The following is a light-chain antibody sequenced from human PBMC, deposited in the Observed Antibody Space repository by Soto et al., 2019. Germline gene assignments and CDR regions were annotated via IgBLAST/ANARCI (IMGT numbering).Light chain of an antibody. CDR3: SSYTSSSTVL. V-gene: IGLV2-14*01. J-gene: IGLJ2*01. CDR1: SSDVGAYHY. CDR2: GVN. Sequence: QSVLTQPASVSGSPGQSITISCTGTSSDVGAYHYVSWYQQHPGKAPKLMIYGVNNRPSGVSNRFSGSKSGNTASLTISGRQAEDEADYYCSSYTSSSTVLFGGGTKLTVL.